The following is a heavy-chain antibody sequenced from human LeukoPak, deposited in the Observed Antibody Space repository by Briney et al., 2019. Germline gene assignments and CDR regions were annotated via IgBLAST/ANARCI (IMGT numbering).Heavy chain of an antibody. CDR1: GGSISSYY. CDR2: IYYSGST. V-gene: IGHV4-59*01. J-gene: IGHJ4*02. CDR3: ARAIDYGDYTN. Sequence: SETLSLTCTVSGGSISSYYWSWIRQPPGKGLEWIGYIYYSGSTNYNPSLKSRVTISVDTSKNQFSLKLSSVTAADTAVYYCARAIDYGDYTNWGQGTLVTVSS. D-gene: IGHD4-17*01.